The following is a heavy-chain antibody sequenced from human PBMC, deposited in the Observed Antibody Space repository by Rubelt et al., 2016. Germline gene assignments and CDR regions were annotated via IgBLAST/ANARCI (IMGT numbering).Heavy chain of an antibody. CDR1: GFTYTYST. Sequence: ASGFTYTYSTMTWVRQAPGKGLEWVSAISGNGGSTYYADSVRGRFTISRDNSRNTLYLQMNSLRAEDTAVSYCAKGHSNLDYWGQGTLVTVSS. CDR3: AKGHSNLDY. J-gene: IGHJ4*02. V-gene: IGHV3-23*01. D-gene: IGHD6-13*01. CDR2: ISGNGGST.